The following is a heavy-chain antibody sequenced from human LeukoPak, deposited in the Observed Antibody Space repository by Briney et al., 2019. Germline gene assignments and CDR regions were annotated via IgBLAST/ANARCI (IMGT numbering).Heavy chain of an antibody. CDR1: GFTFDDYG. D-gene: IGHD4-11*01. CDR2: INWNGGNT. J-gene: IGHJ4*02. Sequence: RTGGSLRLSXAASGFTFDDYGMNWVRQAPGKGLEWVSGINWNGGNTDYADSVKGRFTISRDNAKKSLYLQMNSLRAEDTALYYCARDKSNYFFDYWGQGTLVTVSS. V-gene: IGHV3-20*04. CDR3: ARDKSNYFFDY.